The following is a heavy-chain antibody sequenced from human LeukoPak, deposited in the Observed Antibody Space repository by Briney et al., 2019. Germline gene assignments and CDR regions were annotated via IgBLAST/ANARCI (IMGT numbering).Heavy chain of an antibody. CDR3: TTHWE. V-gene: IGHV3-15*01. Sequence: GGSLRLSCAASGFTLSNAWMSWVRQAPGKGLEWVGRIKSKTHGGATDYAAPVKGRFTISRDDSKNTLYLQMNSLKTEDTAVYYCTTHWEWGRGTLVTVSS. CDR2: IKSKTHGGAT. CDR1: GFTLSNAW. D-gene: IGHD1-26*01. J-gene: IGHJ4*02.